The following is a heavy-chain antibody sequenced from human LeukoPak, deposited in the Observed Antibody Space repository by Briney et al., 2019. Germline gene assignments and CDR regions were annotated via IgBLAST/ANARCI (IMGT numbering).Heavy chain of an antibody. CDR3: ATAGFHRAAFDI. D-gene: IGHD3-10*01. J-gene: IGHJ3*02. Sequence: SVTVSCKASGGTFSSYAISWVRQAPGQGLEWMGRIIPILGIANYAQKFQGRVTITADKSTSTAYMELSSLRSEDTAVYYCATAGFHRAAFDIWGQGTMVTVSS. CDR2: IIPILGIA. CDR1: GGTFSSYA. V-gene: IGHV1-69*04.